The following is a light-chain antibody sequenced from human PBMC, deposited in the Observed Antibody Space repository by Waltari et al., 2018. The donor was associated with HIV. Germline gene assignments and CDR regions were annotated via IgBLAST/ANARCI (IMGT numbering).Light chain of an antibody. J-gene: IGLJ1*01. V-gene: IGLV3-1*01. CDR1: QLGNKY. CDR3: QTWDNNFDV. CDR2: HDS. Sequence: SYDLTQPPSVSVSPGQTASITCSGDQLGNKYIWWYQQKSGQSPVLVIYHDSTRPPGIPERFAGSSSGHTATLTISDTQTVDEADYYCQTWDNNFDVFGTGTKVTVL.